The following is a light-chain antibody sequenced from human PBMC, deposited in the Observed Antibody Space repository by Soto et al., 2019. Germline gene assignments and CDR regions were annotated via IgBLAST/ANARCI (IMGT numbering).Light chain of an antibody. CDR3: AAWDDSLNGPV. Sequence: QSVLTQPASVSGSPGQSITISCTGTSSDVGGYNFVPWYQQHPGKAPKLLIYSNNQRPSGVPDRFSGSKSGTSASLAISGLQSEDEADYYCAAWDDSLNGPVFGGGTKLTVL. CDR1: SSDVGGYNF. J-gene: IGLJ3*02. V-gene: IGLV1-44*01. CDR2: SNN.